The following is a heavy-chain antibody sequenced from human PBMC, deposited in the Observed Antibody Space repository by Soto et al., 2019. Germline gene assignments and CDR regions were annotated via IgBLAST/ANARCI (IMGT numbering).Heavy chain of an antibody. J-gene: IGHJ5*02. Sequence: GASVKVSCKASGGTFSSYAISWVRQAPGQGLEWMGGIIPIFGTANYAQKFQGRVTITADKSTSTAYMELSSLRSEDTAVYYCARLGYCTSGVCFPAWGQGTLVTVSS. CDR2: IIPIFGTA. D-gene: IGHD2-8*01. CDR3: ARLGYCTSGVCFPA. CDR1: GGTFSSYA. V-gene: IGHV1-69*06.